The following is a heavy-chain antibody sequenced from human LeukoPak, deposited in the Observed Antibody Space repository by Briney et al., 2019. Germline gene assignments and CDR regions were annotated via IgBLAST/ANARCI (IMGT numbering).Heavy chain of an antibody. Sequence: SETLSLTCTVSGGSISSYYWSWIRQPPGKGLEWIGYIYYSGSTDYNPSLKSRVTISVDTSKNQFSLKLSSVIAADTAVYYCARGTGPTYRTYYFDYWGQGTLVTVSS. CDR2: IYYSGST. J-gene: IGHJ4*02. CDR1: GGSISSYY. CDR3: ARGTGPTYRTYYFDY. D-gene: IGHD1-1*01. V-gene: IGHV4-59*01.